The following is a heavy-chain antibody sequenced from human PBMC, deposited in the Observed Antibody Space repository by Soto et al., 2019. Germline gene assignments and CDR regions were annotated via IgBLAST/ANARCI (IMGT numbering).Heavy chain of an antibody. CDR3: TRLGGYGYGTTDS. CDR1: GGSISSSGYY. J-gene: IGHJ4*02. CDR2: MYHSGST. Sequence: SETLSLTCTVSGGSISSSGYYWGWIRQPPEKGLEWIGTMYHSGSTYYNPSLKSRVTIAIDTSNNQFSLKLSSVTAADTAVYYCTRLGGYGYGTTDSWGQGTLVTVSS. V-gene: IGHV4-39*01. D-gene: IGHD5-18*01.